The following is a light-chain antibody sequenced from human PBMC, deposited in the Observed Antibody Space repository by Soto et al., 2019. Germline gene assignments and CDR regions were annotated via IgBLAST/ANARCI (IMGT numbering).Light chain of an antibody. V-gene: IGKV3-11*01. CDR2: DAS. Sequence: IVLTQSPATLSLSPGERATLSCRASQRVSSYLAWYQQKPGQAPRLLIYDASNRATGIPARFSSSESGTDFTLTISSLEPEDFAVYYCQQRSNWPPLTFGQGTKVEIK. CDR1: QRVSSY. J-gene: IGKJ1*01. CDR3: QQRSNWPPLT.